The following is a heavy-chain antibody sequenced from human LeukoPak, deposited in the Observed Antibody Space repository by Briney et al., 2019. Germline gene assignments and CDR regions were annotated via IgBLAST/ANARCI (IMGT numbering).Heavy chain of an antibody. CDR2: IYHSESP. J-gene: IGHJ4*02. CDR3: ARLYSSGWYEERFDY. CDR1: GGSISSSNW. V-gene: IGHV4-4*02. Sequence: SETLSLTCAVSGGSISSSNWWSWVRQPPGKGLEWIGEIYHSESPNYNPSLKSRVTISVDKSKNQFSLKLSSVTAAATAVYYCARLYSSGWYEERFDYWGQGTLVTVSS. D-gene: IGHD6-19*01.